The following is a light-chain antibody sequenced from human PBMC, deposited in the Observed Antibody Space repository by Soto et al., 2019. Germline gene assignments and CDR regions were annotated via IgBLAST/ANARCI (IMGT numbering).Light chain of an antibody. Sequence: EILLAQSPATLSLSPGERATLSCKASQDVSIFLAWYQQKPGPAPRLLIHDASNRATGVPARCSGSGSGRDFTLTITSLEPEDFVVYYCQERSTWLYTFGQGTKVEV. J-gene: IGKJ2*01. CDR2: DAS. CDR3: QERSTWLYT. V-gene: IGKV3-11*02. CDR1: QDVSIF.